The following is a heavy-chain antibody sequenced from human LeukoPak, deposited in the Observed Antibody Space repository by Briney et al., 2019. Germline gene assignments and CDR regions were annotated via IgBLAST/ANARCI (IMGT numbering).Heavy chain of an antibody. CDR3: ARVGYGSGSYYKDYYYYGMDV. J-gene: IGHJ6*02. CDR2: IWYDGSNK. D-gene: IGHD3-10*01. CDR1: GFTFSSYG. Sequence: GGSLRLSCAASGFTFSSYGMHWVRQAPGKGLEWVAVIWYDGSNKYYADSVKGRFTISGDNSKNTLYLQMNSLRAEDTAVYYCARVGYGSGSYYKDYYYYGMDVWGQGTTVTVSS. V-gene: IGHV3-33*01.